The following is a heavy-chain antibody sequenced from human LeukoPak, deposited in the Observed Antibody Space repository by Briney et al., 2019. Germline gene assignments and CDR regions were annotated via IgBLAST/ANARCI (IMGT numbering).Heavy chain of an antibody. CDR2: INPYSGTT. V-gene: IGHV1-46*01. J-gene: IGHJ5*02. CDR1: GYTFTNYY. Sequence: ASVKVSCKASGYTFTNYYMHWVRQAPGQGLQWMGIINPYSGTTTYAQRFQGRVTMTGDTSTNTVYMELSSLRSEDTALYYCARGRYCTNGVCYHTWFDPWGQGTLVTVSS. CDR3: ARGRYCTNGVCYHTWFDP. D-gene: IGHD2-8*01.